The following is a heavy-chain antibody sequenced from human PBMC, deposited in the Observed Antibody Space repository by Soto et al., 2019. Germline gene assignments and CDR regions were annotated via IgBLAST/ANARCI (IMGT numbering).Heavy chain of an antibody. CDR2: IYESGTT. D-gene: IGHD2-8*01. Sequence: QVQLQESGPGLVKPSGTLSLTCAVSGASISSSNWWSWVRQPPGKGLEWIGEIYESGTTNYNPSLSSRVAISVDKSNNQFSLSLSSVTAADTAGYYCASWFLCTSNPGYYYYMDVWGKGTTVTVSS. CDR3: ASWFLCTSNPGYYYYMDV. J-gene: IGHJ6*03. V-gene: IGHV4-4*02. CDR1: GASISSSNW.